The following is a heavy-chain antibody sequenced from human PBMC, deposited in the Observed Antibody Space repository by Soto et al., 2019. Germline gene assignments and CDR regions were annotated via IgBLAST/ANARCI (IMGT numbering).Heavy chain of an antibody. J-gene: IGHJ4*02. V-gene: IGHV3-30*18. D-gene: IGHD6-19*01. Sequence: PGGSLRLSCAASGFTFSSYGMHWVRQSPGKGLEWVALISYDGTNKYYADSMKGRFTISRDNSKNMVYLQMNSLRAEDTAVYYCAKTGSGWYFDYWGQGTLVTVSS. CDR2: ISYDGTNK. CDR3: AKTGSGWYFDY. CDR1: GFTFSSYG.